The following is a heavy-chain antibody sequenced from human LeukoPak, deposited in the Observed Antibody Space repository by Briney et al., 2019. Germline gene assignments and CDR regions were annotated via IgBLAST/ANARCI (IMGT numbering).Heavy chain of an antibody. V-gene: IGHV4-4*07. J-gene: IGHJ6*03. CDR3: ARSSIAEPGYYYYMDV. Sequence: SETLSLTCTVSGGSIISYYWSWIRQPAGKGLEWIGRIYTSGSTNYNPSLKSRVTMSVDTSKNQFSLKLSSVTAADTAVYYCARSSIAEPGYYYYMDVWGKGTTVNVSS. CDR1: GGSIISYY. CDR2: IYTSGST. D-gene: IGHD6-6*01.